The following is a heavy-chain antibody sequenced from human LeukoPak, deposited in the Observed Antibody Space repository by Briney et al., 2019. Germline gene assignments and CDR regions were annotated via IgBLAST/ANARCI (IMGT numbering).Heavy chain of an antibody. J-gene: IGHJ6*02. CDR2: IYTSGST. D-gene: IGHD5-18*01. Sequence: SETLSLTCTVSGGSISSGSYYWSWIRQPAGKGLEWIGRIYTSGSTNYNPSLKSRVTISVDTSKNQFSLKLSSVTAADTAVYYCARELVYSYVYYYYGMDVWGQGTTVTVSS. CDR3: ARELVYSYVYYYYGMDV. V-gene: IGHV4-61*02. CDR1: GGSISSGSYY.